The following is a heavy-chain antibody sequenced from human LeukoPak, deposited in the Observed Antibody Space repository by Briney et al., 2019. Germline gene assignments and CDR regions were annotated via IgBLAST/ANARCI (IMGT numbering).Heavy chain of an antibody. CDR2: IYHSGKT. Sequence: SETLSLTCTVSDYSIRSAYYWGWIRQPPGKGLEWIGSIYHSGKTYYNPSLKSRVTISIDTSKNQFSLRLSSVTAADTAVYYCTRDTGTTGEVKFDPWGQGTLVTVSS. CDR3: TRDTGTTGEVKFDP. V-gene: IGHV4-38-2*02. CDR1: DYSIRSAYY. J-gene: IGHJ5*02. D-gene: IGHD4-17*01.